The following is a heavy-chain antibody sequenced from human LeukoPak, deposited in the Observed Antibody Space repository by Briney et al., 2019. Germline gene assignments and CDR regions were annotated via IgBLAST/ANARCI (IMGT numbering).Heavy chain of an antibody. D-gene: IGHD4-17*01. CDR1: GGTFSSYA. CDR3: ARDYGDYRQSYFDY. CDR2: IIPIFGTA. V-gene: IGHV1-69*01. J-gene: IGHJ4*02. Sequence: SVKVSCKASGGTFSSYAIIWVRQAPGQGLEWMGGIIPIFGTANYAQKFQGRVTITADESTSTAYMELSSLRSEDTAVYYCARDYGDYRQSYFDYWGQGTLVTVSS.